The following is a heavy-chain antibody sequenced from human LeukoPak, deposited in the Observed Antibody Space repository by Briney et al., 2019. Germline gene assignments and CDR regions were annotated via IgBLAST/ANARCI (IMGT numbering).Heavy chain of an antibody. CDR3: ARQANSCHDY. V-gene: IGHV3-73*01. D-gene: IGHD2-2*01. J-gene: IGHJ4*02. Sequence: GGSLRLSCTASGFTLSGSHMHWVRQAPGKGLEWVGHIRRNYETAYGASVMGRFTISRDDSKNMAYLHMNSLRSEDTAFYFCARQANSCHDYWGQGTLVTVSS. CDR2: IRRNYET. CDR1: GFTLSGSH.